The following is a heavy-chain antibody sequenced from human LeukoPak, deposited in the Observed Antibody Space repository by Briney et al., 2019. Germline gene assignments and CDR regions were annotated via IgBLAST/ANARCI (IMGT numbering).Heavy chain of an antibody. CDR1: GGSISGYY. V-gene: IGHV4-59*01. D-gene: IGHD6-19*01. CDR2: IYYTGST. Sequence: EAVSLTCTVSGGSISGYYWSWIRQPPGKGVEWIGYIYYTGSTNYNPSLKSRVTISVDTSKSQSSLKLSSVTAADTAVYFCARSYSSARSDYWGQGTLVTVSS. CDR3: ARSYSSARSDY. J-gene: IGHJ4*02.